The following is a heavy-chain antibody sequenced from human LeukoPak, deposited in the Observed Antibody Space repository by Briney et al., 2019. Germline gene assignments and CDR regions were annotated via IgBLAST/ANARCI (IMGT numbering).Heavy chain of an antibody. CDR3: TRRFAPSRNDAFDI. D-gene: IGHD3-10*01. CDR2: IYYSGGT. Sequence: SETLSLTCTVAGGSINSSSYDWGWIRQPPGKGLEWIGTIYYSGGTYYNPSLKSRVTISVYASKNQFSLKLSSVTASDTAVYYCTRRFAPSRNDAFDIWGQGTMVTVSS. V-gene: IGHV4-39*01. CDR1: GGSINSSSYD. J-gene: IGHJ3*02.